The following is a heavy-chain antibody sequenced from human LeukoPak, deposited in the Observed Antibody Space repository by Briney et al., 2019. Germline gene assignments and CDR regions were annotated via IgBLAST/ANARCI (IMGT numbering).Heavy chain of an antibody. CDR2: IKQDGSEK. J-gene: IGHJ6*02. V-gene: IGHV3-7*03. CDR3: ARDMRLEQWLVSYYYYGMDV. Sequence: GGSLRLSCAASGFTFSSYWMSWVRQAPGKGLEWMANIKQDGSEKYYVDSVKGRFTISRDNAKNSLYLQMNSLRAEDTAVYYCARDMRLEQWLVSYYYYGMDVWGQGTTVTVSS. CDR1: GFTFSSYW. D-gene: IGHD6-19*01.